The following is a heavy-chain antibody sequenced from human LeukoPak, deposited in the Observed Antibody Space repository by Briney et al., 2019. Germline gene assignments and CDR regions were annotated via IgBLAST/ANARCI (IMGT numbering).Heavy chain of an antibody. J-gene: IGHJ4*02. CDR3: AKDPRIAVAGTGDY. V-gene: IGHV3-23*01. Sequence: GGSLRLSCAASGFTFSSYAMSWVRQAPGKGLEWVSAISGCGGSTYYADSVKGRFTISRDNSKNTLYLQMNSLRAEDTAVYYCAKDPRIAVAGTGDYWGQGTLVTVSS. CDR1: GFTFSSYA. D-gene: IGHD6-19*01. CDR2: ISGCGGST.